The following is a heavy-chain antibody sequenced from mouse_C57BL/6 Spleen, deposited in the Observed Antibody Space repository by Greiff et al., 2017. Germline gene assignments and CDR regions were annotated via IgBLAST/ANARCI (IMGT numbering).Heavy chain of an antibody. J-gene: IGHJ2*01. Sequence: QVQLQQSGPELVKPGASVKLSCKASGYTFTSYDINWVKQRPGQGLEWIGWIYPRDGSTKYNGKFKGKATLTVDTSSSTAYMELHSLTSEDSAVYFCARFITTVVDYFDYWGQGTTLTVSS. D-gene: IGHD1-1*01. CDR2: IYPRDGST. CDR1: GYTFTSYD. V-gene: IGHV1-85*01. CDR3: ARFITTVVDYFDY.